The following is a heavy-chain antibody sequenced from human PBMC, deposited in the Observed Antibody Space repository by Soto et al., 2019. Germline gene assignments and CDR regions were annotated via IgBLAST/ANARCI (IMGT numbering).Heavy chain of an antibody. D-gene: IGHD6-19*01. CDR2: IYYSGST. V-gene: IGHV4-59*01. CDR1: GGSISSYY. J-gene: IGHJ4*02. Sequence: PSEILSLTCTVSGGSISSYYWSWIRQPPGKGLEWIGYIYYSGSTNYNPSLKSRVTISVDTSKNQFSLKLSSVTAADTAVYYCARDHPYSSGWSYFDYWGQGTLVTVSS. CDR3: ARDHPYSSGWSYFDY.